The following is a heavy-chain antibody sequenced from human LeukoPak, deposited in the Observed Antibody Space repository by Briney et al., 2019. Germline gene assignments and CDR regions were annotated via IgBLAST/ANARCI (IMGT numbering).Heavy chain of an antibody. CDR2: INPNSGGT. D-gene: IGHD2-15*01. Sequence: ASVKVSCKASGYTFTGYYIHWVRQAPGQGLEWMGWINPNSGGTNYAQKFQGRVTMTRDTSISTAYMELSRLRSDDTAVYYCARTLLERSYYYYMDVWGKGTTVTVSS. CDR3: ARTLLERSYYYYMDV. CDR1: GYTFTGYY. V-gene: IGHV1-2*02. J-gene: IGHJ6*03.